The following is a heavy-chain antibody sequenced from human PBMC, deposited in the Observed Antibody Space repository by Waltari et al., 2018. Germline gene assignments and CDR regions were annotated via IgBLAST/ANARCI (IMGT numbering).Heavy chain of an antibody. CDR2: ISSSGSTR. CDR3: ARDKVAVTTIIDY. J-gene: IGHJ4*02. D-gene: IGHD4-17*01. Sequence: EVQLVESGGGLVQPGGSLRLSCAASGFTFSSYEMNWVRQAPGKGLEWVSYISSSGSTRYDADLVKGRFTIARDNAKNSLYLKMNSLRAEDTAVYYCARDKVAVTTIIDYRGQGTLVTVSS. CDR1: GFTFSSYE. V-gene: IGHV3-48*03.